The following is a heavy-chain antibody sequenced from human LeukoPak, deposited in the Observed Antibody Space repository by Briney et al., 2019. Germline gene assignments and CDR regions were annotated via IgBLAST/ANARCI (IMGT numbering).Heavy chain of an antibody. CDR1: GYTFTDYY. V-gene: IGHV1-2*02. D-gene: IGHD6-13*01. CDR2: INPNSGVT. CDR3: ASDSSSRPPYEAFDI. J-gene: IGHJ3*02. Sequence: VASVKVSCKASGYTFTDYYMHWVRQAPGRGLEWMGWINPNSGVTKFAQKFQGRVTMTRDTSTTTAFMELSRLRSDDTAVYYCASDSSSRPPYEAFDIWGQGTMVTVSS.